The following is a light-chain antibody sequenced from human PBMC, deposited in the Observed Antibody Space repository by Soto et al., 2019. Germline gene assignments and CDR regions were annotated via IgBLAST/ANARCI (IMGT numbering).Light chain of an antibody. CDR3: TSYSSSSTLVV. J-gene: IGLJ2*01. V-gene: IGLV2-14*01. Sequence: QSALTQPASVSGSPGQSITISCTGTSSDIGDYDYVSWYQQHPGKAPKLMIYDVHNRPSGVSNRFSASKSGNTASLTISGLQAEDEADYYCTSYSSSSTLVVFGGGTKVTVL. CDR2: DVH. CDR1: SSDIGDYDY.